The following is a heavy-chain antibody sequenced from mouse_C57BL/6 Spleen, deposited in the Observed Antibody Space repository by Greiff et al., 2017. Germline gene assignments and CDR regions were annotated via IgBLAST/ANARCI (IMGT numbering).Heavy chain of an antibody. J-gene: IGHJ1*03. CDR3: ARLEDDGWYFDV. CDR1: GYTFTSYW. V-gene: IGHV1-72*01. CDR2: IDPNSGGT. Sequence: VQGVESGAELVKPGASVKLSCKASGYTFTSYWMHWVKQRPGRGLEWIGRIDPNSGGTKYNEKFKSKATLTVDKPSSTAYMQLSSLTSEDSAVYYCARLEDDGWYFDVWGTGTTVTVSS. D-gene: IGHD2-3*01.